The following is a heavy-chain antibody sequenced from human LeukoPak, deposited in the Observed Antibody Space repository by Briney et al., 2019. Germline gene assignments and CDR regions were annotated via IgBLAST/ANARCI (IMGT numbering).Heavy chain of an antibody. CDR2: IRDSENA. V-gene: IGHV4-59*01. J-gene: IGHJ4*02. Sequence: SETLSLTCTVSGGSTRSYYWSWTRQPPGKGLEWIGYIRDSENADYIPSLKGRVSISLDTLKNQFSLRLSAVTPADTAVYYCARGRVPGLWGQGTLVTVSS. D-gene: IGHD2-2*01. CDR1: GGSTRSYY. CDR3: ARGRVPGL.